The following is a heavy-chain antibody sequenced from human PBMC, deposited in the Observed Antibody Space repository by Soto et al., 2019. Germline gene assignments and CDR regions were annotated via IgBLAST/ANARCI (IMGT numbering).Heavy chain of an antibody. J-gene: IGHJ4*02. CDR2: MSYDGSDT. CDR1: GFIFSNNG. Sequence: PVGSLRLSCVGPGFIFSNNGMHWVRQTPGKGLEWVAFMSYDGSDTFYADSVKGRFTISRDNSKNTLFLHMSNLRAEDTAMYYCTIVRVADSALDHWGQGTLVTVSS. V-gene: IGHV3-30*02. D-gene: IGHD3-10*02. CDR3: TIVRVADSALDH.